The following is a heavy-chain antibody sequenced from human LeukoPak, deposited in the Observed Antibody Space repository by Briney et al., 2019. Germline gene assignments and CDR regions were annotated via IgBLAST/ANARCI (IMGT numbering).Heavy chain of an antibody. CDR1: GGSITSSNYF. CDR3: ASDSAHYFDY. V-gene: IGHV4-39*07. CDR2: IYYSGST. Sequence: SETLSLTCTVSGGSITSSNYFWGWIRQSPGKGLEWIGSIYYSGSTYYNPSLKSRVTISVETSKIQFSLKLSSVTAADTAVYYCASDSAHYFDYWGQGTLVTVSS. J-gene: IGHJ4*02.